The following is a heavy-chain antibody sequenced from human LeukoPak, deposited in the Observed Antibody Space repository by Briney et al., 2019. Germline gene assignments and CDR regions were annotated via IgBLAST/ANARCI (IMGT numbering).Heavy chain of an antibody. D-gene: IGHD3-10*01. J-gene: IGHJ5*02. Sequence: SETLSLTCTVSGGSISSSSYYWGWIRQPPGKGLEWIGSIYYSGSTYYNPSLKSRVTISVDTSKNQFSLKLHSVTAADTAVYYCARGAYYGSGSYFAHWGQGTLVTVSS. CDR2: IYYSGST. CDR1: GGSISSSSYY. V-gene: IGHV4-39*07. CDR3: ARGAYYGSGSYFAH.